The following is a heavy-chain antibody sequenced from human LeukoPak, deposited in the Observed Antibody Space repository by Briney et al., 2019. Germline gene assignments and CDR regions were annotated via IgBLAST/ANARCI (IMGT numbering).Heavy chain of an antibody. V-gene: IGHV3-11*04. D-gene: IGHD2-2*02. CDR1: GFIFSDYY. Sequence: PGGSLRLSCAASGFIFSDYYMSWIRQAPGKGLEWISYISSSGNTICYADSVKGRFTLSRDNAKNSLYLQMNSLRAEDTAVYYCARGGRYLKFPFDYWGQGTLVTVSS. J-gene: IGHJ4*02. CDR3: ARGGRYLKFPFDY. CDR2: ISSSGNTI.